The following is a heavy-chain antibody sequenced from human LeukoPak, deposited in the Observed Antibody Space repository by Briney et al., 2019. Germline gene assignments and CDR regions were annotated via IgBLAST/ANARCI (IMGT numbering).Heavy chain of an antibody. CDR1: GFTFSSYA. V-gene: IGHV3-30-3*01. J-gene: IGHJ6*02. CDR2: ISYDGSNK. Sequence: GGSLRLSCAASGFTFSSYAMHWVRQAPGKGLEWVAVISYDGSNKYYADSVKGRSTISRDNSKNTLYLQMNSLRPEDTAVYYCARVKAVAGRVDYYYYVMDVWGQGTTVTVSS. D-gene: IGHD6-19*01. CDR3: ARVKAVAGRVDYYYYVMDV.